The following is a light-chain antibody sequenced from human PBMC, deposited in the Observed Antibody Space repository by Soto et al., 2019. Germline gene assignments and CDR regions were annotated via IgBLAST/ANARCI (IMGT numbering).Light chain of an antibody. CDR1: SSNIGSNT. J-gene: IGLJ2*01. CDR3: AAWDDSLNVV. Sequence: QSVLTQPPSASGTPGQRVTISCSGSSSNIGSNTVNWYQQLPGTAPKLLIYSNNQRPSGVPDRFSGSKSGTSASLAISELQSEDEADYYCAAWDDSLNVVFGGGTKVTVL. V-gene: IGLV1-44*01. CDR2: SNN.